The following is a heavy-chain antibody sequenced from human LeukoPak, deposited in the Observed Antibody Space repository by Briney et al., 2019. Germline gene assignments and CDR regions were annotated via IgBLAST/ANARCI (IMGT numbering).Heavy chain of an antibody. CDR3: ARGGIVVVVAAPGAFDI. Sequence: PSETLSLTCIVSGGSISSGSYYWSWIRQPAGKGLEWIGRIYASGSTNYNPSLKSRVTISVDTSKNQFSLKLSSVTAADTAVYYCARGGIVVVVAAPGAFDIWGQGTMVTVSS. D-gene: IGHD2-15*01. V-gene: IGHV4-61*02. CDR2: IYASGST. CDR1: GGSISSGSYY. J-gene: IGHJ3*02.